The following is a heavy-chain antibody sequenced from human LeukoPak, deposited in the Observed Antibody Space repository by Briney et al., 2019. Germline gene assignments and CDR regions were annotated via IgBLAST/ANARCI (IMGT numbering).Heavy chain of an antibody. Sequence: GASVKVSCKASGYTFIGYYIHWVRQAPGQGLEWIGCIDPDSGGAKYAQKFQGRVTMTRDTSINTAYMELSSLRSDVTAVYYCAREYYDSSGIKYAFNIWGQGTMVTVSS. V-gene: IGHV1-2*02. CDR2: IDPDSGGA. J-gene: IGHJ3*02. CDR1: GYTFIGYY. CDR3: AREYYDSSGIKYAFNI. D-gene: IGHD3-22*01.